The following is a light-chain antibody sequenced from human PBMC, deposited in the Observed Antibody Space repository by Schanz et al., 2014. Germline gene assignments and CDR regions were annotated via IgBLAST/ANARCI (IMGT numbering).Light chain of an antibody. CDR3: SSYAGSNNEV. V-gene: IGLV2-8*01. Sequence: QSALTQPPSASGSPGQSVTISCTGTSSDVGDYNYVSWYQQHPGKAPKLMIYEVSKRPSGVPDRFSGSKSGNTASLTVSGLQAEDEADYYCSSYAGSNNEVFGGGTKLTVL. J-gene: IGLJ2*01. CDR1: SSDVGDYNY. CDR2: EVS.